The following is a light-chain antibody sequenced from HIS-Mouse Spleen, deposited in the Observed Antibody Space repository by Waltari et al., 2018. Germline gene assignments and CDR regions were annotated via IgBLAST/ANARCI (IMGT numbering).Light chain of an antibody. CDR1: QSVLYSSNNKNY. Sequence: DIVLTQSPDPLAVSLGARATINCKPSQSVLYSSNNKNYLAWYQQKPGQPPKLLIYWASTRESGVPDRFSGSGSGTDFTLTISSLQAEDVAVYYCQQYYSTPLTFGGGTKVEIK. CDR3: QQYYSTPLT. J-gene: IGKJ4*01. CDR2: WAS. V-gene: IGKV4-1*01.